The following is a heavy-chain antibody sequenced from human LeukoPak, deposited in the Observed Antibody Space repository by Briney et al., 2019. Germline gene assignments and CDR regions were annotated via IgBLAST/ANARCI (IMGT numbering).Heavy chain of an antibody. J-gene: IGHJ6*02. V-gene: IGHV4-59*01. Sequence: PSETLSLTCTVSGGSISSYYWSWIRQPPGKGLEWIGYIYYSGSTNYNPSLKSRVTISVDTSKNQFSLKLSSVTAADTAVYYCATDVYYGSGRPDYYYGMDVWGQGTTVTVSS. CDR1: GGSISSYY. CDR2: IYYSGST. D-gene: IGHD3-10*01. CDR3: ATDVYYGSGRPDYYYGMDV.